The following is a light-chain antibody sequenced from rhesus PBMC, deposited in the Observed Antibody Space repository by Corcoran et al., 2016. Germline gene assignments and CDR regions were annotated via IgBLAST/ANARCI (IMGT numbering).Light chain of an antibody. V-gene: IGLV1S4*01. CDR2: YST. Sequence: QSVLTQPPSASGAPGHSVTISCSGRSSNIGGNNVYWYQQLPGTAPKLLIYYSTQRPSGVPDRFSGSKSGTSASLAITGRRSEDEADYYCAAWYDSLSSYIFGAGTRLTVL. CDR3: AAWYDSLSSYI. CDR1: SSNIGGNN. J-gene: IGLJ1*01.